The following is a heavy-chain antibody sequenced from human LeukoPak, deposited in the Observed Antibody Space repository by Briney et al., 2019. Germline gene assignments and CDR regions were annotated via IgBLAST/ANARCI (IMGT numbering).Heavy chain of an antibody. Sequence: ASVKVSCKASGYTFTDYSMHWVRQAPGQGLEWMGWINPNSGGTKYAQKFQGRVTMTRDTSISTGYMEVSRLTSDDTATYYCATDPARIPAAIGGWFDPSGPGTLVTVSS. CDR3: ATDPARIPAAIGGWFDP. CDR1: GYTFTDYS. D-gene: IGHD2-2*02. J-gene: IGHJ5*02. V-gene: IGHV1-2*02. CDR2: INPNSGGT.